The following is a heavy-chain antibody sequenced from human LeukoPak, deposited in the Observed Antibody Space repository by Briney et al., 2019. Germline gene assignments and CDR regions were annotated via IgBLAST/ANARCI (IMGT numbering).Heavy chain of an antibody. Sequence: ASVTVSCTASGYTFTSYDINWVRQATGQGLEWMGWMNPNSGNTGYAQKFQGRVTMTRSTSISTAYMELSSLRSEDTAVYYCARGFCSSTSCYVWFDPWGQGTLVTVSS. CDR3: ARGFCSSTSCYVWFDP. CDR2: MNPNSGNT. D-gene: IGHD2-2*01. J-gene: IGHJ5*02. V-gene: IGHV1-8*01. CDR1: GYTFTSYD.